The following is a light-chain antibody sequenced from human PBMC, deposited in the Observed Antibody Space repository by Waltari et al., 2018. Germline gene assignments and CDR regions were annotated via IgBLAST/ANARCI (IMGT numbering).Light chain of an antibody. V-gene: IGLV2-14*01. Sequence: QSALTQPASVAGSPGQSITISCAGSTRDLFTNDHASWYHQHPGKAPKLLLYQVTSRPSGISSRFSGSKSGSTASLTISGLQAEDEADYYCSSYTNTNIALFGGGTKLTVL. CDR1: TRDLFTNDH. CDR3: SSYTNTNIAL. J-gene: IGLJ3*02. CDR2: QVT.